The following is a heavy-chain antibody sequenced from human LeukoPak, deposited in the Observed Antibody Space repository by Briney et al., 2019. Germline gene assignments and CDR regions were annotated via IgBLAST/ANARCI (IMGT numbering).Heavy chain of an antibody. D-gene: IGHD1-14*01. Sequence: ASVKVSCKASGYTFTNYYMHWVRQAPGQGLEWMGIINPSGGSTSYAQKFQGRVTMTRDMSTSTVYMELSSLRSEDTAVYYCARDNRSGPDDYYYYMDVWGKGTTVTVSS. CDR1: GYTFTNYY. J-gene: IGHJ6*03. V-gene: IGHV1-46*01. CDR3: ARDNRSGPDDYYYYMDV. CDR2: INPSGGST.